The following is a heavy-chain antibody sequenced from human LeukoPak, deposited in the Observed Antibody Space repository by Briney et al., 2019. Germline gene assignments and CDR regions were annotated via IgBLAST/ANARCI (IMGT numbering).Heavy chain of an antibody. D-gene: IGHD2-2*02. CDR1: GFRFSSYW. CDR3: ARASHYTIPFDS. Sequence: PGGSLRLSCAASGFRFSSYWMHWVRQAPGTGLVWVSRINSDGSTTSYADSVKGRFTISRDNAKNTVYLQMNSLRAEDTAVYYCARASHYTIPFDSWGQETWSPSPQ. J-gene: IGHJ5*01. V-gene: IGHV3-74*01. CDR2: INSDGSTT.